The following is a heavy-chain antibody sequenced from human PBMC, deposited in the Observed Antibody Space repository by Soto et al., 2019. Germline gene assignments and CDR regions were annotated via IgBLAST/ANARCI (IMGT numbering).Heavy chain of an antibody. V-gene: IGHV3-21*01. CDR1: GFTFSSYS. J-gene: IGHJ4*02. D-gene: IGHD2-15*01. Sequence: EVQLVESGGGLVKPGGSLRLSCAASGFTFSSYSMNWVRQAPGKGLEWVSSISSSSSYIYYADSVKGRFTISRDNAKNSLYLQMNSLRAEDTAVYYCASVVRLHHYWGQGTLVTVSS. CDR2: ISSSSSYI. CDR3: ASVVRLHHY.